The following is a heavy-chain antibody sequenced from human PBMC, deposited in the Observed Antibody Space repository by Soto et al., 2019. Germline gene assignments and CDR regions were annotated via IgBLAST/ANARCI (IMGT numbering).Heavy chain of an antibody. V-gene: IGHV4-30-4*01. D-gene: IGHD3-3*02. CDR2: IYYSGSP. CDR1: GGSISSGDYY. J-gene: IGHJ4*02. Sequence: QVQLQESGPGLVKPSQTLSLTCTVSGGSISSGDYYWSWIRQPPGKGLEWIGSIYYSGSPYYKPSPTRRITIAVDASKNHFPLTLNSVTAADTALYSCPSRHSIPSFDYLGQGTLVTVSS. CDR3: PSRHSIPSFDY.